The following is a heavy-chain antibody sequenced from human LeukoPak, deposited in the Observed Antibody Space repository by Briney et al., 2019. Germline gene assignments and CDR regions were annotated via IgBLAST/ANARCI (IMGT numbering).Heavy chain of an antibody. CDR3: ARASPNYYGSGSYYYYFDY. V-gene: IGHV1-8*01. Sequence: ASVKVSCKASAYTFTSYDINWVRQATGQGLEWMGWMNPNSGNTGYAQKFQGRVTMTRNTSISTAYMELSSLRSEDTAVYYCARASPNYYGSGSYYYYFDYWGQGTLVTVSS. J-gene: IGHJ4*02. CDR1: AYTFTSYD. D-gene: IGHD3-10*01. CDR2: MNPNSGNT.